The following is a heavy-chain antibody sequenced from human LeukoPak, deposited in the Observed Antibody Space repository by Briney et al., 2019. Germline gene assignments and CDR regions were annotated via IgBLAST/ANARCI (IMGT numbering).Heavy chain of an antibody. CDR2: ISGGNT. CDR1: GFTFSSYA. CDR3: AKQLGYCSDGSCYFPY. V-gene: IGHV3-23*01. J-gene: IGHJ4*02. Sequence: GGSLRLSCAASGFTFSSYAMSWVRQAPGKGLKWVSAISGGNTYYADSVKGRFTISRDNSKNTLYLQMNSLRAEDTAVYYCAKQLGYCSDGSCYFPYWGQGTLVTVSS. D-gene: IGHD2-15*01.